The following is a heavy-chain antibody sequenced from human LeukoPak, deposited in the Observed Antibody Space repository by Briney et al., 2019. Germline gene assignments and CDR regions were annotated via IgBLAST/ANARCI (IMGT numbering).Heavy chain of an antibody. J-gene: IGHJ6*02. CDR1: GYTFTSYG. CDR2: ISAYNGNT. CDR3: ARDDSSSWAFYYYYYYGMDV. D-gene: IGHD6-13*01. Sequence: AASVKVSCKASGYTFTSYGISWVRQAPGQGLEWMGWISAYNGNTNYAQKLQGRVTMTTDTSTSTAYMELRSLRSDGTAVYYCARDDSSSWAFYYYYYYGMDVWGQGTTVTVSS. V-gene: IGHV1-18*01.